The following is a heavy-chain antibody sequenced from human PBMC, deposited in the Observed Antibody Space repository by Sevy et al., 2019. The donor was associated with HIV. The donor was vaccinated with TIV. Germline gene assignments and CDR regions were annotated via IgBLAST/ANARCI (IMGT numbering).Heavy chain of an antibody. CDR2: FYYSEST. CDR3: ARAFRAVAGSYYFDY. J-gene: IGHJ4*02. CDR1: GGSISISSYY. V-gene: IGHV4-39*01. D-gene: IGHD6-19*01. Sequence: SETLSLTCTVSGGSISISSYYWGWIRQPSGKGLEWIGSFYYSESTYYNPSLKSRVTISVDTSKNQFSLKLSSVTAADTAVYYCARAFRAVAGSYYFDYWGQGTLVTISS.